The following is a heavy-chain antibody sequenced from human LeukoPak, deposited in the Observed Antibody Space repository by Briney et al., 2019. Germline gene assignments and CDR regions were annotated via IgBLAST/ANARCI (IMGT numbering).Heavy chain of an antibody. D-gene: IGHD3-22*01. CDR2: IKSGGKT. J-gene: IGHJ1*01. V-gene: IGHV3-74*01. Sequence: GGSLRLSCAASGFTFSSYWMHWVRQAPGKGLVWVSRIKSGGKTNYTDSVKGRFTISRDNAKNTVSLQMNSLRAEDTGVYYCARAPSEIGGYYPEYFRHWGQGTLVTVSS. CDR3: ARAPSEIGGYYPEYFRH. CDR1: GFTFSSYW.